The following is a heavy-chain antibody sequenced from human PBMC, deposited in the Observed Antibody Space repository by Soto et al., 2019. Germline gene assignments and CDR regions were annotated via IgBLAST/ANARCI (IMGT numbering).Heavy chain of an antibody. V-gene: IGHV3-30*18. CDR1: GFTFSSYG. D-gene: IGHD3-10*01. J-gene: IGHJ6*02. CDR3: AKDIGNYGMDV. CDR2: ISYDGSNK. Sequence: GGSLRLSCAAPGFTFSSYGMHWVRQAPGKGLEWVAVISYDGSNKYYADSVKGRFTISRDNSKNTLYLQMNSLRAEDTAVYYCAKDIGNYGMDVWGQGTTVTVSS.